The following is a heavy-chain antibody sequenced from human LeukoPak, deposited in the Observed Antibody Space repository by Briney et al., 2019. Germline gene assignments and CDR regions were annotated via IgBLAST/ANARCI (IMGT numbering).Heavy chain of an antibody. V-gene: IGHV1-8*01. J-gene: IGHJ4*02. D-gene: IGHD2-2*01. CDR3: ARAGTCSSTSCDGGIEY. CDR1: GYTFTSYD. Sequence: ASVKVSCKASGYTFTSYDINWVRQATGQGLEWMGWMNPNSGNTGYAQKFQGRVTMTRNTSISTAYMELSSLRSEDTAVYYCARAGTCSSTSCDGGIEYWGQGTLVTVSS. CDR2: MNPNSGNT.